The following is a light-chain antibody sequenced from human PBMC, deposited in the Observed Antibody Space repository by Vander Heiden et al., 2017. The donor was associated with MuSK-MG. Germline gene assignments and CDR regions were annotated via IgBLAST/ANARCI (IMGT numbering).Light chain of an antibody. Sequence: EIVFTPSPASLSLSPGERATLSCRASQSVSSYLAWYQQKPGQAPRLLIYDASNRATGIPARFSGSGSGTDFTLTISSLEPEDFAVYYCQQRSNWMYTFGQGTKLEIK. J-gene: IGKJ2*01. CDR1: QSVSSY. V-gene: IGKV3-11*01. CDR3: QQRSNWMYT. CDR2: DAS.